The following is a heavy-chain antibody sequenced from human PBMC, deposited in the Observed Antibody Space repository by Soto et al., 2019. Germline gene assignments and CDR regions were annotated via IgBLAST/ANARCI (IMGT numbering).Heavy chain of an antibody. CDR2: ISSSGSTI. Sequence: QVQLVESGGGLVKPGGSLRLSCAASGFTFSDYYMSWIRQAPGKGLEWVSYISSSGSTIYYADAVKGRFTISRDNAKNSQYLQMTSLRAEDTAVYYCAREPIAVAGLDAFDIWGQGTMVTVSS. CDR1: GFTFSDYY. CDR3: AREPIAVAGLDAFDI. D-gene: IGHD6-19*01. J-gene: IGHJ3*02. V-gene: IGHV3-11*01.